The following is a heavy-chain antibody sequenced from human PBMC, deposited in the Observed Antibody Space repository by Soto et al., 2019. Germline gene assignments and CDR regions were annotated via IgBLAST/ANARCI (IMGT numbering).Heavy chain of an antibody. J-gene: IGHJ5*02. CDR2: IYPGDSDT. CDR1: GYTFTTYW. V-gene: IGHV5-51*01. D-gene: IGHD4-17*01. CDR3: ARHRFYGDYASNYFDH. Sequence: GESLKISCKGSGYTFTTYWIGWVRQMPGKGLEWMGIIYPGDSDTTYSPSFQGQVTLSADKSISTAYLQWRSLKASDTAMYYCARHRFYGDYASNYFDHWGQGTLVTVSS.